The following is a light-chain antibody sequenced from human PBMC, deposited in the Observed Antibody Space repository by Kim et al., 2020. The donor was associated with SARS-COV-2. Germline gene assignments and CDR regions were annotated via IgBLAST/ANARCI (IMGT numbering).Light chain of an antibody. Sequence: PGQSITISLTGTKNDVWNYNLVSWYQKDPGKAPKLMIYEVTKRPSGVSNRFSGSKSGHTASLTISGLQAEEEADYYCCSYAGSRNVFGGGTQLTVL. CDR2: EVT. CDR3: CSYAGSRNV. V-gene: IGLV2-23*02. J-gene: IGLJ7*01. CDR1: KNDVWNYNL.